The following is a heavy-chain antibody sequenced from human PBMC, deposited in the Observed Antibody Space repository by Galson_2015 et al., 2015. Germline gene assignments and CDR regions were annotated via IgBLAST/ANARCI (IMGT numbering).Heavy chain of an antibody. CDR2: ISYDGRTK. CDR3: ARDPGAKLDYLDH. CDR1: GFTFSNYG. J-gene: IGHJ4*02. Sequence: SLRLSCAASGFTFSNYGIHWVRQAPGKGLEWVATISYDGRTKYYADSVEGRFTISRDNSKNTLYLHMNSLRGEDTAIYYCARDPGAKLDYLDHWGQGTLVTVSS. V-gene: IGHV3-30*03.